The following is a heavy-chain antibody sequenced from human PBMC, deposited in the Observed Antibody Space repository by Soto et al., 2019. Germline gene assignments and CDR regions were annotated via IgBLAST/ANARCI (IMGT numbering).Heavy chain of an antibody. CDR3: ASGGYCSGGYCYSGDY. J-gene: IGHJ4*02. CDR2: ISYDGVNK. Sequence: QVQLVESGGGVVQPGRSLRLSCEGSGFSFRNYGMHWVRQAPGMGLEWVGLISYDGVNKYYGDSVRGRFPISRDNSKNTVYLHVTSLRAEDTAVYYCASGGYCSGGYCYSGDYWGQGTLVIVSS. D-gene: IGHD2-15*01. CDR1: GFSFRNYG. V-gene: IGHV3-30*03.